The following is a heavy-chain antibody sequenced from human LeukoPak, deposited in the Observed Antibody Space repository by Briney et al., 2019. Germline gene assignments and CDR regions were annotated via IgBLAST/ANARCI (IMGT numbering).Heavy chain of an antibody. CDR2: INPNSGGT. D-gene: IGHD5-12*01. CDR3: ASRAYSYGHAGDY. V-gene: IGHV1-2*02. Sequence: ASVKVSCKASGYTFTGYYMHWVRQAPGQGLEWMGWINPNSGGTNYAQRIQGRVSMTRDTSISTAYMELSRLTSDDTAVYYCASRAYSYGHAGDYWGQGTLVTVSS. CDR1: GYTFTGYY. J-gene: IGHJ4*02.